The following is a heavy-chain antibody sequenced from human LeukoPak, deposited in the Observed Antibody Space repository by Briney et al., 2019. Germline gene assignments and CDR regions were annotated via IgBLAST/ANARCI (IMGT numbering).Heavy chain of an antibody. V-gene: IGHV4-39*01. CDR2: IYYSGST. CDR1: GGSISSSSYY. J-gene: IGHJ5*02. D-gene: IGHD2-8*01. CDR3: ARRRLYSWFDA. Sequence: PSETLSLTCIVSGGSISSSSYYWGWIRQPPGRGLEWIGSIYYSGSTYYNPSLKSRVTISVDTSKNQFSLKLSSVTAADTAVYYCARRRLYSWFDAWGQGTLVTVFS.